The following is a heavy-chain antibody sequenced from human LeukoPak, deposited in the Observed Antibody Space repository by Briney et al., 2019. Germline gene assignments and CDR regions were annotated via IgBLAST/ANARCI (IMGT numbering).Heavy chain of an antibody. CDR1: GGSFCGYY. J-gene: IGHJ5*02. CDR2: INHSGST. V-gene: IGHV4-34*01. Sequence: TETLSLTCAVYGGSFCGYYWSWIRRPPGKGLEWIGEINHSGSTNYNPSLKSRVTISVDTSKNQFSLKLSSVTAADTAVYYCARGDDYGVHFDPWGQGTLVTVSS. CDR3: ARGDDYGVHFDP. D-gene: IGHD4-17*01.